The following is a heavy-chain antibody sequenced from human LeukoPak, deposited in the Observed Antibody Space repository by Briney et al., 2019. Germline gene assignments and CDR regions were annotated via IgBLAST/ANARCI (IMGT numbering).Heavy chain of an antibody. Sequence: PSETLSLTCTVSGGSISGYYWSWIRQPPGKGLEWIGYIYYSGSTNYNPSLKSRVTISVDTSKNQFSLKLSSVTAADTAVYYCTRGSIAYYYMDVWGKGTTVTISS. CDR2: IYYSGST. CDR1: GGSISGYY. D-gene: IGHD3-22*01. CDR3: TRGSIAYYYMDV. J-gene: IGHJ6*03. V-gene: IGHV4-59*01.